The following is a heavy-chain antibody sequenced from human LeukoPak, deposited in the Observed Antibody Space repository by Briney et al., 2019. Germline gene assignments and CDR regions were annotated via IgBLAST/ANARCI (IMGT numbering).Heavy chain of an antibody. CDR2: INHSGRT. D-gene: IGHD2-15*01. Sequence: PSETLSLTCAVYSGSFSGYYWSWIRQPPGKGLEWIGEINHSGRTTYNASLKSRVTISIDTSKNQFSLKLSSVTAADTAMYYCATTQDCSGGSCPVNWFDPWGQGTLVTVSS. CDR1: SGSFSGYY. J-gene: IGHJ5*02. CDR3: ATTQDCSGGSCPVNWFDP. V-gene: IGHV4-34*01.